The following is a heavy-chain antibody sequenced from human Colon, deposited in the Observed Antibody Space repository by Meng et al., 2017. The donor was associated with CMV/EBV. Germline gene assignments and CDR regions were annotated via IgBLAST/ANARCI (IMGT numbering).Heavy chain of an antibody. CDR2: ITAGST. J-gene: IGHJ4*02. Sequence: EVQLVESGGGLVKPGGSLRLTCIVSGFTFGSDTMNWVRQAPGKGLEWVTSITAGSTYYADSVKGRFTISRDNSKNTLYLQMSSLRAEDTAVYYCAKDNGWLSAYWGQGTLVTVSS. D-gene: IGHD3-22*01. CDR1: GFTFGSDT. V-gene: IGHV3-23*04. CDR3: AKDNGWLSAY.